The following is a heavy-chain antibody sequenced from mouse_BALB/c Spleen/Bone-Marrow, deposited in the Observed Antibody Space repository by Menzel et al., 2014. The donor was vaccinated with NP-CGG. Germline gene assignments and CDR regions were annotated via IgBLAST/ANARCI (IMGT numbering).Heavy chain of an antibody. V-gene: IGHV5-6-3*01. CDR3: ARDGYYVFYAMDY. CDR2: INSNGGST. Sequence: EVMLVESGGGLVQPGGSLKLSCAASGFTFSSYGVSWVRQTPDKRLELVATINSNGGSTYYPDSVKGRFTISRDNAKNTLYLQMSSLKSEDTAMYYCARDGYYVFYAMDYWGQGTSVTVSS. J-gene: IGHJ4*01. CDR1: GFTFSSYG. D-gene: IGHD2-3*01.